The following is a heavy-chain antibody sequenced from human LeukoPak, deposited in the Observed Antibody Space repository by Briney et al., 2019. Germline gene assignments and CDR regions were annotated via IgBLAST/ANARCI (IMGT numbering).Heavy chain of an antibody. V-gene: IGHV1-2*02. D-gene: IGHD5-24*01. CDR3: ARDGTGVYNLVQY. CDR1: GYTLTGYY. Sequence: ASVKVSCKASGYTLTGYYMHWVRQAPGQGLEWMGWINPNSGGTNYAQKFQGRVTMTRDTSISAVYMELSRLRSDDTAVYYCARDGTGVYNLVQYWGQGTLVTVSS. CDR2: INPNSGGT. J-gene: IGHJ4*02.